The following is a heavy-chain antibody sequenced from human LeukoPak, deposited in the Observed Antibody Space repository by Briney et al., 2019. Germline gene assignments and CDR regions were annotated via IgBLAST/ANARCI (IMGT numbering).Heavy chain of an antibody. J-gene: IGHJ4*02. V-gene: IGHV4-61*10. Sequence: SQTLSLTCTVTGTSIRSGSYYWNWIRQAAGKGLEWIGYIYYSGSSNYNPSLKSRVTISADTSKKQFSLKLSSVTAADTAVYYCAREKSPDYCSGASCYFDYWGQGTLVTVSP. CDR2: IYYSGSS. D-gene: IGHD2-15*01. CDR1: GTSIRSGSYY. CDR3: AREKSPDYCSGASCYFDY.